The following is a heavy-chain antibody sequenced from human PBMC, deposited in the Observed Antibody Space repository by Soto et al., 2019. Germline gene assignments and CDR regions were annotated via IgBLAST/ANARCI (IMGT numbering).Heavy chain of an antibody. J-gene: IGHJ4*02. CDR3: ARDISGLEANFDY. D-gene: IGHD3-3*02. CDR2: ISSSSSYI. Sequence: GGSLILSCAASGFTFSSYSMNWVSQAPGKGLEWVSSISSSSSYIYYADSVKGRFTISRDNAKNSLYLQMNSLRAEDTAVYYCARDISGLEANFDYWGQGTLVTVSS. CDR1: GFTFSSYS. V-gene: IGHV3-21*01.